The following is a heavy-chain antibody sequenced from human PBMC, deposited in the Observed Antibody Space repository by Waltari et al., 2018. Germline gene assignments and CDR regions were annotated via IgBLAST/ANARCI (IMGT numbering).Heavy chain of an antibody. CDR1: GYSISSGYS. Sequence: QVQLQESGPGLVKPSETLSLTCAVSGYSISSGYSWGWIRQPPGKGLEWIGSIYHSGSTYYNPSLKSRVTISVDTSKNQFSLKLSSVTAADTAVYYCARVGFLEWLSTYYYFDYWGQGTLVTVSS. D-gene: IGHD3-3*01. V-gene: IGHV4-38-2*01. J-gene: IGHJ4*02. CDR3: ARVGFLEWLSTYYYFDY. CDR2: IYHSGST.